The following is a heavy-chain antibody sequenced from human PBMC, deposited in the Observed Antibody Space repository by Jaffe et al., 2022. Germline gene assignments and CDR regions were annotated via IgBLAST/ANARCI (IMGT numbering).Heavy chain of an antibody. J-gene: IGHJ4*02. Sequence: EVQLVESGGGLVQPGGSLRLSCAASGFTFSSYEMNWVRQAPGKGLEWVSYISSSGSTIYYADSVKGRFTISRDNAKNSLYLQMNSLRAEDTAVYYCARGGESVVVTAIHIDYWGQGTLVTVSS. D-gene: IGHD2-21*02. CDR1: GFTFSSYE. CDR3: ARGGESVVVTAIHIDY. V-gene: IGHV3-48*03. CDR2: ISSSGSTI.